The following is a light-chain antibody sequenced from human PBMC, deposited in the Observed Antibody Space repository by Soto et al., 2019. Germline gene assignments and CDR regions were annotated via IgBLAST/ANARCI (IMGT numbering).Light chain of an antibody. Sequence: EIVMTQSPTTVSVSPGERATLSCRASQSDSSKLAWYQQKPGQPPRLLFFDASARATGVPDRFRGSGSGTEFILTISGLQSEEFAVYYCQQYTDWPPYTFGQGTKLEMK. J-gene: IGKJ2*01. V-gene: IGKV3-15*01. CDR2: DAS. CDR1: QSDSSK. CDR3: QQYTDWPPYT.